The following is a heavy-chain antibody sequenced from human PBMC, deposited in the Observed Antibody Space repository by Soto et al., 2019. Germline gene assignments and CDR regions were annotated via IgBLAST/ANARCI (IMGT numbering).Heavy chain of an antibody. D-gene: IGHD3-3*01. CDR3: ARYQGITTFGVYSMYYYGMDV. Sequence: AAVKVSCKASGYTFTNYGITWVRQAPGQGRERKGWNSAYNGNTNYAQKLQGRLSMTTDTSTSTAYMDLRSLRSDDTAVYYCARYQGITTFGVYSMYYYGMDVWGQGTTVTVSS. CDR1: GYTFTNYG. V-gene: IGHV1-18*01. J-gene: IGHJ6*02. CDR2: NSAYNGNT.